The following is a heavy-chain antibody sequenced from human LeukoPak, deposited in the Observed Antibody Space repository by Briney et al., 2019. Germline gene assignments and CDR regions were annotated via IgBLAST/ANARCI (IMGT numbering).Heavy chain of an antibody. CDR1: GDSISSGNYY. J-gene: IGHJ4*02. CDR3: ARYYYDSSGYQSYFDY. V-gene: IGHV4-30-2*01. CDR2: ISHSGST. Sequence: SQTLSLTCTVSGDSISSGNYYWSWLRQPPGKGLEWIGYISHSGSTYYNPSLKSRVTISVDTSKNQFSLKLSSVTAADTAVFYCARYYYDSSGYQSYFDYWGQGTLVTVSS. D-gene: IGHD3-22*01.